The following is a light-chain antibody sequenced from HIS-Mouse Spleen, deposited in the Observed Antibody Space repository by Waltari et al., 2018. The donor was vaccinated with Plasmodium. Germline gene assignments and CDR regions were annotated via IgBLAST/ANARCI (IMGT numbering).Light chain of an antibody. J-gene: IGLJ2*01. CDR3: SSYAGSNNLV. Sequence: QSALTHTPSASGSPGQSFTISCTGTSGDVGGSNYVSCYQQHPGKAPKLMIYEVSKRPSGVPDRFSGSKSGNTASLTVSGLQAEDEADYYCSSYAGSNNLVFGGGTKLTVL. CDR1: SGDVGGSNY. CDR2: EVS. V-gene: IGLV2-8*01.